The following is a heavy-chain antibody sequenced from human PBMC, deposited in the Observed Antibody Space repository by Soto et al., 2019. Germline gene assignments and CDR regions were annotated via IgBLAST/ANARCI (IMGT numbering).Heavy chain of an antibody. CDR2: ISANNGDT. CDR3: ARMVRGSNIDYYHYMDV. CDR1: GYTFTSHG. D-gene: IGHD3-10*01. V-gene: IGHV1-18*01. Sequence: QVQLVQSEAEVKKPGASLKVSCKASGYTFTSHGISWVRQAHGQGLEWMGWISANNGDTNYAQKFQGRVTVTTDTSTSTGYIELRSLRSEDTAVYYCARMVRGSNIDYYHYMDVWGKGTTVTVSS. J-gene: IGHJ6*03.